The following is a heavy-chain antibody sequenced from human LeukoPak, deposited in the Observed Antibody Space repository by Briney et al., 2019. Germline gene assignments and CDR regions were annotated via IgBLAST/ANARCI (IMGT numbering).Heavy chain of an antibody. CDR1: GFIFSGYW. CDR3: ARDGFVGAADY. V-gene: IGHV3-7*01. J-gene: IGHJ4*02. D-gene: IGHD6-13*01. CDR2: IKQDGSEQ. Sequence: GGSLRLSCAASGFIFSGYWMNWVRQALGKGLEWVANIKQDGSEQHYVDSVRGRFTISRDNAKNSLYLQMNSLRVEDTAVYYCARDGFVGAADYWGQGTLVTVSS.